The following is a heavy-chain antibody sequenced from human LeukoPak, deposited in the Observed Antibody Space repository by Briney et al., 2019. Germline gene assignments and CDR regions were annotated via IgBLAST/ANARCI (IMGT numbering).Heavy chain of an antibody. D-gene: IGHD6-19*01. V-gene: IGHV4-39*01. J-gene: IGHJ4*02. CDR3: ARHAFSGAYLDY. Sequence: PSETLSLTCTVSGDSICSSSYYWAWIRQPPVKGLEWIGSISYSGSTFYNPSLKSRVDIYVDKSKNQFSLKLSSVTAADTAVFYCARHAFSGAYLDYWGQGTLVTVSS. CDR2: ISYSGST. CDR1: GDSICSSSYY.